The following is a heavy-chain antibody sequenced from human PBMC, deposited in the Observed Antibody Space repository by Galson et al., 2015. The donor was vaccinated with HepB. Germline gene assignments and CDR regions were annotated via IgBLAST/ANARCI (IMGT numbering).Heavy chain of an antibody. CDR1: GFTFSTYA. CDR2: INYNGVRT. J-gene: IGHJ3*02. V-gene: IGHV3-64D*06. Sequence: SLRLSCAASGFTFSTYAMHWVRQAPGKGLESVSAINYNGVRTYYADSVKGRFTISRDNSKNTLYLQMTSLRADDTAVYYCRVWDPTMVLVIWGQGTMVTVSS. D-gene: IGHD5-18*01. CDR3: RVWDPTMVLVI.